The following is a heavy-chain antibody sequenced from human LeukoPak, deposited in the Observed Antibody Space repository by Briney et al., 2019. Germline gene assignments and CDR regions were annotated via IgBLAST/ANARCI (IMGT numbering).Heavy chain of an antibody. J-gene: IGHJ5*02. Sequence: SETLSLTCTVSGGSITNFYWSWIRQPAGKGLEWIGRIYSSGTITYNPSLERRVSMSVDTSKNQFSLKLSSVTAADTAVYYCARDSGATGEVKFDPWGQGTLVIVSS. CDR1: GGSITNFY. CDR2: IYSSGTI. CDR3: ARDSGATGEVKFDP. V-gene: IGHV4-4*07. D-gene: IGHD3-16*01.